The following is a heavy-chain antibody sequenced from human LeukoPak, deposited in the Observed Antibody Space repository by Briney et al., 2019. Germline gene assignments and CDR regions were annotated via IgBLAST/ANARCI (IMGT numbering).Heavy chain of an antibody. V-gene: IGHV4-61*02. Sequence: PSQTLSLTCTVSGGSISSGSYYWIWIRQPAGKGLEWIGRIYTSGSTSYNSTLKSRVTISVDTSKNQLSLNLSSVTAADTAVYYCARSPSPPAYYYHMDVWGKGTTVTISS. J-gene: IGHJ6*03. CDR3: ARSPSPPAYYYHMDV. CDR2: IYTSGST. CDR1: GGSISSGSYY.